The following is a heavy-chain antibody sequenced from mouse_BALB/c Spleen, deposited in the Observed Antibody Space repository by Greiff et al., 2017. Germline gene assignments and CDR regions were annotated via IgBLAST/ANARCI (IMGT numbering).Heavy chain of an antibody. CDR1: GYTFTSYV. V-gene: IGHV1-14*01. CDR3: ARPLYGSSYDWFAY. D-gene: IGHD1-1*01. CDR2: INPYNDGT. Sequence: EVQGVESGPELVKPGASVKMSCKASGYTFTSYVMHWVKQKPGQGLEWIGYINPYNDGTKYNEKFKGKATLTSDKSSSTAYMELSSLTSEDSAVYYCARPLYGSSYDWFAYWGQGTLVTVSA. J-gene: IGHJ3*01.